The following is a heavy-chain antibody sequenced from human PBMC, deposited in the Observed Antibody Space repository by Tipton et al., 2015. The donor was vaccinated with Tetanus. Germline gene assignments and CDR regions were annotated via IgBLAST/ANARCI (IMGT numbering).Heavy chain of an antibody. V-gene: IGHV3-23*01. D-gene: IGHD6-19*01. CDR3: ARDGSGSDFDY. CDR1: GFTFSNYA. J-gene: IGHJ4*02. CDR2: VSGGGDST. Sequence: SLRLSCAASGFTFSNYAMSWVRQAPGKGLEWVSAVSGGGDSTYYADSVKGRFTISRDTSQNHLLLQMNSLRAEDTARYYCARDGSGSDFDYWGQGTLVTVSS.